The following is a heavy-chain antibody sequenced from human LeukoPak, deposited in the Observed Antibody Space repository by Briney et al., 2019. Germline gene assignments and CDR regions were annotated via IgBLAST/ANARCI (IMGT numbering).Heavy chain of an antibody. CDR3: ARTLPRLQWLVREGHFDY. CDR1: GYTFTSYA. Sequence: ASVKVSCKASGYTFTSYAMNWVRQAPGQGLEWMGWINTNTGNPTYAQGFTGRFVFSLDTSVSTAYLQISSLKAEDTAVYYCARTLPRLQWLVREGHFDYWGQGTLVTVSS. V-gene: IGHV7-4-1*02. J-gene: IGHJ4*02. D-gene: IGHD6-19*01. CDR2: INTNTGNP.